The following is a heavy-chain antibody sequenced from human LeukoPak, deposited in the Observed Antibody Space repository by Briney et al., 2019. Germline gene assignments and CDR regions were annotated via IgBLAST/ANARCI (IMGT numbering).Heavy chain of an antibody. V-gene: IGHV3-11*06. J-gene: IGHJ4*02. CDR3: ARELRFLEWLPPMNDY. Sequence: GGSLRLSCAASGFTFSDYYMSWIRQAPGKGLEWVSSISSSSSYIYYADSVKGRFTISRDNAKNSLYLQMNSLRAEDTAVYYCARELRFLEWLPPMNDYWGQGTLVTVSS. D-gene: IGHD3-3*01. CDR1: GFTFSDYY. CDR2: ISSSSSYI.